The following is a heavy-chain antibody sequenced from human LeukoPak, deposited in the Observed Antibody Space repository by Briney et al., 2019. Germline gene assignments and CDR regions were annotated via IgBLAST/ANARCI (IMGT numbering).Heavy chain of an antibody. CDR3: ARYGGYSVDL. Sequence: PPETLSLTCAVYGGSFSGYYWSWIRQPPGKGLEWVGYIYHGGSAKYNPSLKSRVTMSVDTSKNQFSLKLRSVTAADTAVYYCARYGGYSVDLWGQGTLVIVSS. CDR2: IYHGGSA. CDR1: GGSFSGYY. J-gene: IGHJ4*02. V-gene: IGHV4-59*01. D-gene: IGHD3-22*01.